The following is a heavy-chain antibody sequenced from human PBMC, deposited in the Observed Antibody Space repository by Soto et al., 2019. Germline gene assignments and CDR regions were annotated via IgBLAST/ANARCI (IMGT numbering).Heavy chain of an antibody. CDR1: XFAFSSSA. D-gene: IGHD1-7*01. CDR2: ISGSDGTT. Sequence: GGSLRLSCAASXFAFSSSAMNWVRQAPGKGLEWVSVISGSDGTTYYADSVKGRFTISRDNSKNTLYLDMNSLRAEDTALYYCAKSLNITSTNYFDPLCQGNVLTISS. J-gene: IGHJ5*02. V-gene: IGHV3-23*01. CDR3: AKSLNITSTNYFDP.